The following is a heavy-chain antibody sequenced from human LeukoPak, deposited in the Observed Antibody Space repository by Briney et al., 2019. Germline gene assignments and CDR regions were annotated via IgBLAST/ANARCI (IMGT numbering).Heavy chain of an antibody. Sequence: GGSLRLSCAASGFTFSSYAMSWVRQAPGKGLEWVSAISGSGGSTYYADSVKGRFTISRDNSKNTLYPQMNSLRAEDTAVYYCAKDGSYYYGSGSYFSYFDYWGQGTLVTVSS. CDR3: AKDGSYYYGSGSYFSYFDY. J-gene: IGHJ4*02. D-gene: IGHD3-10*01. CDR1: GFTFSSYA. CDR2: ISGSGGST. V-gene: IGHV3-23*01.